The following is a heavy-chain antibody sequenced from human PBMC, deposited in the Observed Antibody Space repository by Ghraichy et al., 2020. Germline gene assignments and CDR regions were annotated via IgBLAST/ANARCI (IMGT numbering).Heavy chain of an antibody. CDR1: GFTFDDYT. Sequence: GGSLRLSCAASGFTFDDYTLHWVRQAPGKGLEWVSGISWNSGNIDYADSVKGRFTISRDNAKNSLYLQMNSLRAEDTALYHCAKDGDGKIRGFGYWGQGTLVTVSS. CDR2: ISWNSGNI. CDR3: AKDGDGKIRGFGY. D-gene: IGHD4-23*01. V-gene: IGHV3-9*01. J-gene: IGHJ4*02.